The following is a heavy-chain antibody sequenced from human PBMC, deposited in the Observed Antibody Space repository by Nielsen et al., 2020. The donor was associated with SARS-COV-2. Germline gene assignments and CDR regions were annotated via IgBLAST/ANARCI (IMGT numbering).Heavy chain of an antibody. CDR1: EYTLSSLS. J-gene: IGHJ5*02. V-gene: IGHV1-24*01. Sequence: ASVTVSCKVSEYTLSSLSMHWVRQAPGKGLEWMGGFDPEDGETIYAQKFQGRVTMTEDTSTDTAYMELSSLRSEDTAVYYCATCGILGSAAAGTMDWFDPWGQGTLVTVSS. D-gene: IGHD6-13*01. CDR3: ATCGILGSAAAGTMDWFDP. CDR2: FDPEDGET.